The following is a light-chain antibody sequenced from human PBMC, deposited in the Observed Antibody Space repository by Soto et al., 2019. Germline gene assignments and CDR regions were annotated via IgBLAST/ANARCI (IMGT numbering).Light chain of an antibody. CDR2: AAS. J-gene: IGKJ3*01. CDR1: QTISTY. CDR3: QQSYSTFT. Sequence: DIQMTQFPSSLSASVGDGVTISCRASQTISTYLNWYQHRPGQAPKLLIYAASKLQSGVPSRFNGSMSRADFTLYISSLQPAAFATYYCQQSYSTFTFGHGNRVDL. V-gene: IGKV1-39*01.